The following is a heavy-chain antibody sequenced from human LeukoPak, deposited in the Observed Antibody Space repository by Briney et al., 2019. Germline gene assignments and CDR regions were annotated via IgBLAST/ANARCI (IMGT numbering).Heavy chain of an antibody. Sequence: GGSLRPSCVASGFTFSSYWMHWVRQAPGKGLEWVSLINKNGGNTYYADSVKGRFTISRDNSKNSLYLQMNSLRPEDTAFYFCAKDIDSLGYVTLGLDYWGQGTLVTVSS. D-gene: IGHD3-22*01. J-gene: IGHJ4*02. CDR2: INKNGGNT. CDR3: AKDIDSLGYVTLGLDY. CDR1: GFTFSSYW. V-gene: IGHV3-43D*03.